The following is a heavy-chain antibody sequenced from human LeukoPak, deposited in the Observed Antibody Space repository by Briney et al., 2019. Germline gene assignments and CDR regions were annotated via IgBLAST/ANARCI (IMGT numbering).Heavy chain of an antibody. D-gene: IGHD5-24*01. J-gene: IGHJ3*02. V-gene: IGHV4-59*08. CDR1: GDSLTSHF. CDR3: ARRMATVTDAFDI. CDR2: VFHSGTT. Sequence: SETLSLTCTVSGDSLTSHFWSWIRQTPGKGLEWIGYVFHSGTTNYSPSLKSRVTISLDTSKKQFYLRLASVTAADTAVYYCARRMATVTDAFDIWGRGTMVSVSS.